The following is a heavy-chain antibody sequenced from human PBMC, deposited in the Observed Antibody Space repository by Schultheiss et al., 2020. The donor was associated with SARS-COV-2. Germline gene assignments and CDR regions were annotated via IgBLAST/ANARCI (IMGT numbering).Heavy chain of an antibody. D-gene: IGHD5-18*01. V-gene: IGHV3-73*01. CDR2: IRSKANSYAT. Sequence: GGSMRLSCAASGFTFSGSALHWVRQASGKGLEWVGRIRSKANSYATAYAASVKGRFTISRDDSKNTAYLQMNSLKTEDTAVYYCAKDPEIQLWSKDAFDIWGQGTMVTVSS. CDR3: AKDPEIQLWSKDAFDI. CDR1: GFTFSGSA. J-gene: IGHJ3*02.